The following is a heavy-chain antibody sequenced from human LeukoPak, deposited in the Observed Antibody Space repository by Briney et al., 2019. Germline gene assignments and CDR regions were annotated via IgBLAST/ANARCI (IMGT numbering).Heavy chain of an antibody. J-gene: IGHJ2*01. D-gene: IGHD1-14*01. CDR3: ARHVNRPHWYFDL. Sequence: SETLSLTCTVSGGSISSYYWSWIRQPPGKGMEWIGNIYYSGSTYYNPSLKSRVTISVDTSKNQFSLKLTSVTAADTAVYSCARHVNRPHWYFDLWGRGTLVTVSS. CDR2: IYYSGST. V-gene: IGHV4-59*04. CDR1: GGSISSYY.